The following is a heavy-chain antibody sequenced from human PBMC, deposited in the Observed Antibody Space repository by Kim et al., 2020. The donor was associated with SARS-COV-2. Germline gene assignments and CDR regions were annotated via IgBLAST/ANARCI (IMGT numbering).Heavy chain of an antibody. V-gene: IGHV3-23*01. J-gene: IGHJ4*02. Sequence: GGSLRLSCAASGFTFSSYAMSWVRQAPGKGLEWVSAISGSGGSTYYADSVKGRFTISRDNSKNTLYLQMNSLRAEDTAVYYCANQIAATGQGYWGQGTLVTVSS. CDR3: ANQIAATGQGY. CDR2: ISGSGGST. D-gene: IGHD6-13*01. CDR1: GFTFSSYA.